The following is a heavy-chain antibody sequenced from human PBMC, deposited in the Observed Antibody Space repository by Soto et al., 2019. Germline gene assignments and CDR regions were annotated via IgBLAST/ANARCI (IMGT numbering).Heavy chain of an antibody. CDR2: ISWNSGSI. Sequence: HPGVSLRLSCAASGFTFDDYAMHWVRQAPGKGLEWVSGISWNSGSIGYADSVKGRFTISRDNAKNSLYLQMNSLRAEDTAVYYCARHSGTDFDYWGQGTLVTVSS. CDR1: GFTFDDYA. V-gene: IGHV3-9*01. J-gene: IGHJ4*02. CDR3: ARHSGTDFDY. D-gene: IGHD1-26*01.